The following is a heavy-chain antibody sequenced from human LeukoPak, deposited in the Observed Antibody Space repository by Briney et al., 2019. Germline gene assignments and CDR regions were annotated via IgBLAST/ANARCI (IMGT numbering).Heavy chain of an antibody. CDR2: ISDSGGST. J-gene: IGHJ4*02. V-gene: IGHV3-23*01. D-gene: IGHD6-13*01. Sequence: SLRLSCAASGFTFNSYAMSWVRQAPGKGLEGVSAISDSGGSTYYADSVKGRFTISRDNSKNTLYLQMNSLRAEDTAVYYCAKRFAAAVYYFDYWGQGTLVTVSS. CDR1: GFTFNSYA. CDR3: AKRFAAAVYYFDY.